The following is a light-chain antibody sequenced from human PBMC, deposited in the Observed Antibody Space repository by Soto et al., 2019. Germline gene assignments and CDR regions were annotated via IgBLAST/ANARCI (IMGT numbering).Light chain of an antibody. CDR2: EVS. CDR1: SSDIGAYNY. Sequence: QLVLTQPASVSGSPGQSITISCTGTSSDIGAYNYVSWYQHHPGKAPKFMMYEVSYRPSGVSDRFSGSKSGNTASLTISGLQAEDEADYYCSSYTSTSTILFGGGTKLTVL. V-gene: IGLV2-14*01. J-gene: IGLJ2*01. CDR3: SSYTSTSTIL.